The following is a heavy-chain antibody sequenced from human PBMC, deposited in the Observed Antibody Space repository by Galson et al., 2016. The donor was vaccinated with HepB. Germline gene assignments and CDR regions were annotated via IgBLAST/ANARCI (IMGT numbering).Heavy chain of an antibody. CDR2: ISYDGSKK. J-gene: IGHJ2*01. D-gene: IGHD1-26*01. Sequence: SLRLSCAASGFTFSSYAMHWVRQAPGKGLEWVAVISYDGSKKYYADSVKGRFAMSRDNSKNTLNLQMNSLRVEDTAVYYCAREAGGSYYAYWDFDHWGRGTLVTVSS. CDR3: AREAGGSYYAYWDFDH. V-gene: IGHV3-30*09. CDR1: GFTFSSYA.